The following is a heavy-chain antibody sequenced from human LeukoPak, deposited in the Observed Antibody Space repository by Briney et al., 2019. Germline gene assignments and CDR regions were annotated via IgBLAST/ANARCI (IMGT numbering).Heavy chain of an antibody. CDR2: IIPIFGTA. CDR3: ARDKAYCGGDCYGDDAFDI. Sequence: SVKVSCKASGGTSSSYAISRVRQAPGQGLEWMGGIIPIFGTANYAQKFQGRVTITADESTSTAYMELSSLRSEDTAVYYCARDKAYCGGDCYGDDAFDIWGQGTMVTVSS. J-gene: IGHJ3*02. V-gene: IGHV1-69*13. D-gene: IGHD2-21*02. CDR1: GGTSSSYA.